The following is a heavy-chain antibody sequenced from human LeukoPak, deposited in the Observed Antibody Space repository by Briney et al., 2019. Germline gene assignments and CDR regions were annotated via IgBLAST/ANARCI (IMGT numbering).Heavy chain of an antibody. CDR3: TRQQIVATIYGY. D-gene: IGHD5-12*01. CDR2: IRSKAHGGTT. J-gene: IGHJ4*02. Sequence: GGSLRLSCTASGFTFGDYAMSWVRQAPGKGLEWVGFIRSKAHGGTTEYAASVKGRFTISRDDSKSIAYLQMSSLKTEDTAVYYCTRQQIVATIYGYWGQGTLVTVSS. V-gene: IGHV3-49*04. CDR1: GFTFGDYA.